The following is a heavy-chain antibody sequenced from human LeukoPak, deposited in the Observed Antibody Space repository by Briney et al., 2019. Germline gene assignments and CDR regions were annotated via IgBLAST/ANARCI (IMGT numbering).Heavy chain of an antibody. CDR1: GFTFSSYG. D-gene: IGHD3-10*01. CDR2: ISYDGNNK. V-gene: IGHV3-30*18. Sequence: PGGSLRLSCAASGFTFSSYGMHWVRQAPGKGLEWVAVISYDGNNKYYADSVKGRFTISRDNSKNTLYLQMNSLRAEDTAVYYCAKVAVEYYYGSGSFDYWGQGTLVTVSS. CDR3: AKVAVEYYYGSGSFDY. J-gene: IGHJ4*02.